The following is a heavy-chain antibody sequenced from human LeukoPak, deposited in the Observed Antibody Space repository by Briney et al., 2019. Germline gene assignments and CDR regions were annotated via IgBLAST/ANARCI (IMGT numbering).Heavy chain of an antibody. Sequence: GESLRLSCEASGFTFSSYAMSWVRQAPGKGLEWVSGIIDSGDITYYANSVKGRFSISRDNSKNTLYLQMNSLRAEDTAVYYCAKLGGQEVYNYYVGVWGKGTTVAVSS. V-gene: IGHV3-23*01. CDR1: GFTFSSYA. CDR3: AKLGGQEVYNYYVGV. J-gene: IGHJ6*03. CDR2: IIDSGDIT. D-gene: IGHD3-16*01.